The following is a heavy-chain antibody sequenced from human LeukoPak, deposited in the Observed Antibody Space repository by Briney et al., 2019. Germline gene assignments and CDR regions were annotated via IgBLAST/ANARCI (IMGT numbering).Heavy chain of an antibody. J-gene: IGHJ4*02. CDR2: IGGSGGST. V-gene: IGHV3-23*01. D-gene: IGHD4-17*01. Sequence: PGGSLRLSCAASGFTFSSYAMSWVRQAPGKGLEWVAGIGGSGGSTYYAASVKGRLTISRDNSKNTLYLQMNSLRAEDKAVYYCAKSSGDYKTKFDSWGQGTLVTVSS. CDR1: GFTFSSYA. CDR3: AKSSGDYKTKFDS.